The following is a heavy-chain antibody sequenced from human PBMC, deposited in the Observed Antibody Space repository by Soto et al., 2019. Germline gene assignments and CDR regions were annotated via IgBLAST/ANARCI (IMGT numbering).Heavy chain of an antibody. CDR1: GFTFSDFY. CDR3: ARANYDILTGYSDC. J-gene: IGHJ4*02. CDR2: ISSSGSTI. Sequence: GGSLRLSCAASGFTFSDFYMTWIRQSPGKGLEWVSYISSSGSTIYYSDSVKGRFIISRDNAKNSLYLQMNSLRAEDTAVYYCARANYDILTGYSDCWGQGTLVTVSS. D-gene: IGHD3-9*01. V-gene: IGHV3-11*01.